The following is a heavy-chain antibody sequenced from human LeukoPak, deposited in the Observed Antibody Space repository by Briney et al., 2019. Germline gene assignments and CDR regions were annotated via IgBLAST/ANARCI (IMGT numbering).Heavy chain of an antibody. D-gene: IGHD3-22*01. Sequence: SVTVSFKASGFTFTISAMQWVRQARGQRLEWIGWIVVGSGNTNYAQKFQERVTITRDMSTSTAYMELTSLRSEDTAVYYCAADLNYYDSSGSGDYWGQGTLVTVSS. J-gene: IGHJ4*02. CDR3: AADLNYYDSSGSGDY. CDR1: GFTFTISA. CDR2: IVVGSGNT. V-gene: IGHV1-58*02.